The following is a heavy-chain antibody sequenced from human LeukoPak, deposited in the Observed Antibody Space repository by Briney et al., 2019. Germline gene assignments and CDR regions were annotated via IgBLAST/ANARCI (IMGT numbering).Heavy chain of an antibody. CDR2: IKQDGSEK. J-gene: IGHJ6*03. V-gene: IGHV3-7*01. CDR1: GFTFSTYW. D-gene: IGHD2/OR15-2a*01. CDR3: ARANDPPFGYMDV. Sequence: GGSLRLSCAASGFTFSTYWMSWVRQAPGKGLEWVAIIKQDGSEKYYVDSVKGRFTISRDNAKTSLYLQMNSLRAEDTAVYYCARANDPPFGYMDVWGKGTTVTVSS.